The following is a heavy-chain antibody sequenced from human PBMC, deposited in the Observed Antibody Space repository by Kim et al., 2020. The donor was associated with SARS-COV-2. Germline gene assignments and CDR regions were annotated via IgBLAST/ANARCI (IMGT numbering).Heavy chain of an antibody. Sequence: SVKVSCKASGGTFSSYAISWVRQAPGQGLEWMGGIIPIFGTANYAQKFQGRVTITADESTSTAYMELSSLRSEDTAVYYCARDRTITSVVVAAGNAFDIWGQGTMVTVSS. CDR2: IIPIFGTA. V-gene: IGHV1-69*13. CDR3: ARDRTITSVVVAAGNAFDI. CDR1: GGTFSSYA. D-gene: IGHD2-15*01. J-gene: IGHJ3*02.